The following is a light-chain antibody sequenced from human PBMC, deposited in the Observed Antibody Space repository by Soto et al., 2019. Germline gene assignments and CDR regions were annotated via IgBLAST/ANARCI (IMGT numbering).Light chain of an antibody. V-gene: IGKV1-5*01. CDR3: QQYDGS. CDR1: QNINGW. CDR2: DAS. J-gene: IGKJ3*01. Sequence: DIQMTQSPSTLAASVGDRVTITCRASQNINGWLAWYQQKPGKAPKVLIYDASSLESGVPSRFSGSGSGTEFTLTIISLQPDDYTTYYCQQYDGSFGPGS.